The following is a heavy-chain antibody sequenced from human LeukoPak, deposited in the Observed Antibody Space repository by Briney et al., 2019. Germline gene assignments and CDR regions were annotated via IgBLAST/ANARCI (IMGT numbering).Heavy chain of an antibody. CDR3: ASIVATPESGRDY. D-gene: IGHD5-12*01. Sequence: PGGSLRLSCAASGFTFSSYAMGWVRQAPGKGLEWVSSISGSGGSTYYADSVKGRFTISRDNSKNTLSLQINSLRAEDTAVYYCASIVATPESGRDYWGQGTLVTVSS. J-gene: IGHJ4*02. V-gene: IGHV3-23*01. CDR2: ISGSGGST. CDR1: GFTFSSYA.